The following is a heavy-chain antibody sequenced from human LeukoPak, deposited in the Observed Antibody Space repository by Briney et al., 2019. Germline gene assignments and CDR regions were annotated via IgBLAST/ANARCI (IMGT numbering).Heavy chain of an antibody. V-gene: IGHV4-34*01. CDR1: GGSFTGYY. Sequence: PSETLSLTCAVYGGSFTGYYWTWIRQPPGKGLEWIGEINHGGSTNYNPSLKSRVTLLVDTSKNQFSLRLTSVTAADTAVYFCARRDYSDRSGYYHYYYYYYMDVWGKGTTVTISS. J-gene: IGHJ6*03. CDR3: ARRDYSDRSGYYHYYYYYYMDV. CDR2: INHGGST. D-gene: IGHD3-22*01.